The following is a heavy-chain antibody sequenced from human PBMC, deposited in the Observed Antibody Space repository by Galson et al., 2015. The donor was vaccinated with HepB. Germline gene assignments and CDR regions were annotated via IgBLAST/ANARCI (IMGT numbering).Heavy chain of an antibody. CDR3: ARSITMIVPHPLEY. CDR1: GGSISSGGYS. D-gene: IGHD3-22*01. CDR2: IYHSGST. Sequence: TLSLTCAVSGGSISSGGYSWSWIRQPPGKGLEWIGYIYHSGSTYYNPSLKSRVTISVDRSKNQFSLKLSSVTAADTAVYYCARSITMIVPHPLEYWGQGTLVTVSS. J-gene: IGHJ4*02. V-gene: IGHV4-30-2*01.